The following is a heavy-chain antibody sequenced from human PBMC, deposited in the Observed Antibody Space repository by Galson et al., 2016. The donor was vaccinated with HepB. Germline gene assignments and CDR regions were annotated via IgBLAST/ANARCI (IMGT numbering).Heavy chain of an antibody. CDR1: GFTFNTYA. Sequence: SLRLSCAASGFTFNTYAMTWVRQAPGKGLECVATISGNGIGTAYAGSVKGRFTISRDNSKNTVYLRMNSLRAEDTAVYYCAKGRWDFDSWGQGTLVTVSS. CDR2: ISGNGIGT. CDR3: AKGRWDFDS. V-gene: IGHV3-23*01. D-gene: IGHD5-24*01. J-gene: IGHJ4*02.